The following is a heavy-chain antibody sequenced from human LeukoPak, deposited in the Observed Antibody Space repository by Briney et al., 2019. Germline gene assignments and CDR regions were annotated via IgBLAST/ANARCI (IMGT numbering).Heavy chain of an antibody. V-gene: IGHV1-18*01. Sequence: ASVKVSCKASGGTFSSYAISWVRQAPGQGLEWMGWISAYNGNSNYAQKFQGRVTMTTDTSTSTAYMELRSLRSDDTAVYYCARDGYSSWSGYWGRGTLVTVSS. J-gene: IGHJ4*02. CDR3: ARDGYSSWSGY. D-gene: IGHD6-19*01. CDR1: GGTFSSYA. CDR2: ISAYNGNS.